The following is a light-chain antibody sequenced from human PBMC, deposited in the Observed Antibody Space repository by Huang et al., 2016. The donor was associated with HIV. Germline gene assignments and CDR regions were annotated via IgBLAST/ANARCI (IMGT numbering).Light chain of an antibody. J-gene: IGKJ4*01. CDR1: QGIDTY. V-gene: IGKV1-27*01. CDR2: GAS. CDR3: QRYNSAPLT. Sequence: DIEMTQSPSSLSASIGDTVTITCRASQGIDTYLALYQQKPGKVPELLIYGASTLQPGIPSRFSGSGSETDFSLTINNLQPEDVATYFCQRYNSAPLTFGGGTKVAIK.